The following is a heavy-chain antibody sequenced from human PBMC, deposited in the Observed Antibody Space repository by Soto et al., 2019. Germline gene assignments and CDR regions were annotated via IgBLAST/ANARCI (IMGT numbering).Heavy chain of an antibody. Sequence: QVQLVQSGAEVKKPGSSVKVSCKASGGTFSSYAISWVRQAPGQGLEWMGGIIPIFGTANYAQKFQGRVTITADESMSTAYMGLGSLRSEDTAVYYCARDGTAAGIDYWGQGTLVTVSS. CDR3: ARDGTAAGIDY. CDR2: IIPIFGTA. V-gene: IGHV1-69*12. D-gene: IGHD6-13*01. J-gene: IGHJ4*02. CDR1: GGTFSSYA.